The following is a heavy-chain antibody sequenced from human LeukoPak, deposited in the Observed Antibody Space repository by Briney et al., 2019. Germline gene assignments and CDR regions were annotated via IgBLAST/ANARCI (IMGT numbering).Heavy chain of an antibody. V-gene: IGHV5-51*01. CDR1: GYSFTSYW. CDR2: IYPGDSDT. J-gene: IGHJ5*02. Sequence: KDGESLKISCKGSGYSFTSYWIGWVRQMPGKGLEWMGIIYPGDSDTRYSPSFQGQVTISADKSTSTAYLQWSSLKASDSAMYYCARLLRYCTSGVCYSNWFDPWGQGTLVTVSS. CDR3: ARLLRYCTSGVCYSNWFDP. D-gene: IGHD2-8*01.